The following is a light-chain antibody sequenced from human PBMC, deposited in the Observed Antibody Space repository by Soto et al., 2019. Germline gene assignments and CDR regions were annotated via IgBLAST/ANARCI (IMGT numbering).Light chain of an antibody. CDR1: QTVSSY. J-gene: IGKJ5*01. V-gene: IGKV3-11*01. Sequence: EIVFTQSPATLYLSPGERATLSCRASQTVSSYLAWFRQKPGQAPRILIYDASKRETGIPARFSGRGSGTDFTLTISSLEPEDFDVDYCQQRSNWTITFGQGTRLEIK. CDR3: QQRSNWTIT. CDR2: DAS.